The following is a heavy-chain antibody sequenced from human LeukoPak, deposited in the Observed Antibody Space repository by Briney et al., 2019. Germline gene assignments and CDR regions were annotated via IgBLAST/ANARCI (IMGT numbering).Heavy chain of an antibody. CDR3: AKGYFYYDSSGYATFDY. CDR1: GFTFSSYA. J-gene: IGHJ4*02. V-gene: IGHV3-23*01. CDR2: ISGSGGST. Sequence: GGSLRLSCAASGFTFSSYAMSWVRQAPGKGLEWVSAISGSGGSTYYADSVKGRFTISRDNSKNTLYLQMNSLRAEDTAVYYCAKGYFYYDSSGYATFDYWGQGTLLSVCS. D-gene: IGHD3-22*01.